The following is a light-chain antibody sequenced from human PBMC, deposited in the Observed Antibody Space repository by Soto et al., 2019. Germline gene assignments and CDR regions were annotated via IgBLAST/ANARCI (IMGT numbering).Light chain of an antibody. CDR2: DVT. J-gene: IGLJ1*01. Sequence: QSALTQPASVSGSPGQSITISCIGTSSDVGTYDYVSWYQQHPGKAPKLIIYDVTNRPSGVSNRFSGSKSGNTASLTISGLQAEDEADYYCSSYTSSSTLYVFGTGTKLTVL. V-gene: IGLV2-14*03. CDR1: SSDVGTYDY. CDR3: SSYTSSSTLYV.